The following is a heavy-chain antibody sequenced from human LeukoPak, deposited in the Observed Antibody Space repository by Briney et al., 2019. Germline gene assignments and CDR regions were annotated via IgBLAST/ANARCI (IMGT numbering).Heavy chain of an antibody. CDR2: IYPRDGST. CDR3: ARDCGGDCYDPAFDI. V-gene: IGHV1-46*01. J-gene: IGHJ3*02. CDR1: GYTFTSNY. Sequence: ASVKVSCTASGYTFTSNYIHWVRQAPGQGLEWMGMIYPRDGSTSYAQKFQGRVTVTRDTSTSTVHMELSGLRSEDTAVYYCARDCGGDCYDPAFDIWGQGTMVTVSS. D-gene: IGHD2-21*02.